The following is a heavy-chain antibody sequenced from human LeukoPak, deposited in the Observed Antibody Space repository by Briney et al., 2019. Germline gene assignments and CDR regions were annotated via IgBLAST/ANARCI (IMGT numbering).Heavy chain of an antibody. J-gene: IGHJ3*02. Sequence: PGGSLRLSCAASGFTFSSYWMHWVRQAPGKGLVWVSRINSDGSSTSYADSVKGRFTISRDNAKNTLYLQMNSLRAEDTAVYYCAREPTYYYDSSGLNAFDIWGQGTMVTVSS. CDR3: AREPTYYYDSSGLNAFDI. D-gene: IGHD3-22*01. CDR1: GFTFSSYW. CDR2: INSDGSST. V-gene: IGHV3-74*01.